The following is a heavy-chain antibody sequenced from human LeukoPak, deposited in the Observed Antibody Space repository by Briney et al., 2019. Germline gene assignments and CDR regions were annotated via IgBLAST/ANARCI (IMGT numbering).Heavy chain of an antibody. Sequence: SETLSLTCTVSGGSISSYYWSWIRQPAGKGLEWIGRIYTSGSTNYNPSLKSRVTMPVDTSKNQFSLKLSPVTAADTAIYYCARDERSIQFNYWGQGTLVTVSS. CDR1: GGSISSYY. V-gene: IGHV4-4*07. D-gene: IGHD2-21*01. J-gene: IGHJ4*02. CDR3: ARDERSIQFNY. CDR2: IYTSGST.